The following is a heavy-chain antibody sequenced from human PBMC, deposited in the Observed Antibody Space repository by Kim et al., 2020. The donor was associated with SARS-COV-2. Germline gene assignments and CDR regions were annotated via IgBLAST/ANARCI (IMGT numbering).Heavy chain of an antibody. CDR3: ATGHYWAALY. CDR2: INGDGGMT. Sequence: GGSLRLSCSASGVPFRGNWMQWVRQRPGQGLVWVSLINGDGGMTTYADSVKGRFTVSRGGPENTLHLQMNRLRPEDTAVSYCATGHYWAALYWGRGTLVT. V-gene: IGHV3-74*03. D-gene: IGHD2-15*01. J-gene: IGHJ4*02. CDR1: GVPFRGNW.